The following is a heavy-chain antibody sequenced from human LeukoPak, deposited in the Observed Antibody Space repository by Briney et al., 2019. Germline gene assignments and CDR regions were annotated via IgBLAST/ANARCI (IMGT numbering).Heavy chain of an antibody. D-gene: IGHD6-19*01. CDR3: AAARESPRYSSGWYGFDP. CDR1: GFTFTSSA. CDR2: IVVGSGNT. J-gene: IGHJ5*02. Sequence: TSVKVSCKASGFTFTSSAMQWVRQARGQRLESIGWIVVGSGNTNYAQKFQERVTINRDMSTSTAYMELSSLRSEDTAVYYCAAARESPRYSSGWYGFDPWGQGTLVTVSS. V-gene: IGHV1-58*02.